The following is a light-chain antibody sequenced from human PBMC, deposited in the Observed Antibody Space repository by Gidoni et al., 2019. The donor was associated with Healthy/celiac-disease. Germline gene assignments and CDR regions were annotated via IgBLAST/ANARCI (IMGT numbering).Light chain of an antibody. CDR3: QQRSNWVT. CDR2: AAS. V-gene: IGKV3-11*01. Sequence: EIVLTQSPATLSLSPGERATLSCRASQSVSSYLACYQQKPGPAPRLLIYAASNRAPGIPARFSGSGSGTYFTLTLSSLGPEYFAVYYCQQRSNWVTFGQXTRLEIK. J-gene: IGKJ5*01. CDR1: QSVSSY.